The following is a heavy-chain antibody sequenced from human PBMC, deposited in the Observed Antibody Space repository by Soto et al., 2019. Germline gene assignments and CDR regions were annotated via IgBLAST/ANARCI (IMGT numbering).Heavy chain of an antibody. CDR3: ARHVYLCSGGSCYSYSDY. J-gene: IGHJ4*02. V-gene: IGHV5-51*01. CDR1: GYIFTSYW. D-gene: IGHD2-15*01. CDR2: IYPGDSDT. Sequence: GESLKISCKGSGYIFTSYWIGWVRQMPGKGLEWMGIIYPGDSDTRYSPSFQGQVTISADKSISTAYLQWSSLKASDTAMYYCARHVYLCSGGSCYSYSDYCGQRSLVPVSA.